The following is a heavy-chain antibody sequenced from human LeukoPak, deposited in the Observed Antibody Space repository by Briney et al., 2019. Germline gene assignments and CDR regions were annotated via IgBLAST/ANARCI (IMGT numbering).Heavy chain of an antibody. D-gene: IGHD3-10*01. CDR1: GGSISSSSHY. V-gene: IGHV4-39*01. CDR3: ARLATTVLLWLGEPPDFYYYYMDV. J-gene: IGHJ6*03. Sequence: SETLSLTCTVSGGSISSSSHYWGWIRQPPGKGLEWIGSIYYSGSTYYNPSLKSRVTISVDTSKNQFSLKLSSVTAADTAVYYCARLATTVLLWLGEPPDFYYYYMDVWGKGTTVTVSS. CDR2: IYYSGST.